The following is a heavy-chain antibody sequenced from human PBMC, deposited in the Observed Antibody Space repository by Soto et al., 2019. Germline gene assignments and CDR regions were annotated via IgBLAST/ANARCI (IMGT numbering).Heavy chain of an antibody. Sequence: PGGSLRLSCEASGFTLSSHAMNWVRQAPGKGLEWVSAISGRGVNTYYADSVKGRFTISRDKSKNTLYLQMSSLRAEDPAVYYCTNGRYSGAYYPGYWGQGTLVTVSS. CDR2: ISGRGVNT. J-gene: IGHJ4*02. V-gene: IGHV3-23*01. CDR3: TNGRYSGAYYPGY. CDR1: GFTLSSHA. D-gene: IGHD4-4*01.